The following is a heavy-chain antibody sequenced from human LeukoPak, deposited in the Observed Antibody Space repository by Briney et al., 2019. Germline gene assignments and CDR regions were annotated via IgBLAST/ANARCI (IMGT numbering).Heavy chain of an antibody. CDR2: IYPGDSDT. CDR3: ARHNNCSGGSCGAFDI. V-gene: IGHV5-51*01. D-gene: IGHD2-15*01. CDR1: GYSFTNYW. J-gene: IGHJ3*02. Sequence: PGEPLKISCKGSGYSFTNYWIGWVRQMAGQGLEGIGIIYPGDSDTRYSPSFQGQVTISADKSISTAYLQWSSLKASDTAMYYCARHNNCSGGSCGAFDIWGQGTMVTVSS.